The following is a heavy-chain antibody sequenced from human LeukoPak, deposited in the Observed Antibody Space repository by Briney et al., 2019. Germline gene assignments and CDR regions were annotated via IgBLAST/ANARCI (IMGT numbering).Heavy chain of an antibody. CDR3: SEGYFEPFDH. D-gene: IGHD2/OR15-2a*01. V-gene: IGHV4-59*02. Sequence: SETLSLTCNVSGVSVSTSHWNWIRQRPGKGLEWIGCLSYTGKTDYNPSLKSRVSISLGSSNNHFSLKLTSVTAADTAVYYCSEGYFEPFDHWGQGILVTVSP. J-gene: IGHJ4*02. CDR2: LSYTGKT. CDR1: GVSVSTSH.